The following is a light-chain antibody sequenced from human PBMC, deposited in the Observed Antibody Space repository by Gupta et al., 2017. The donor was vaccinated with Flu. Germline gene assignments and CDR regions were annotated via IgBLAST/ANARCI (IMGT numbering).Light chain of an antibody. J-gene: IGKJ2*03. CDR2: ETS. V-gene: IGKV1-5*03. CDR1: QSVSNW. CDR3: QQYNSSPHS. Sequence: IQMTQSPSTLSASVGDRVTITGRASQSVSNWLAWYQQKPGKAPQLLIYETSTLERGVPSRFSGSRSGTEFTLTISSLQPDDFATYCCQQYNSSPHSFGQGTKLEI.